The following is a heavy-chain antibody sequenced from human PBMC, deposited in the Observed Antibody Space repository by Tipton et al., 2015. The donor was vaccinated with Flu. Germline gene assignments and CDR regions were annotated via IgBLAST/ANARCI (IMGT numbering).Heavy chain of an antibody. Sequence: SLRLSCAASGFTIRSSYMNWVRQAPGKGLQWVSVIYRGGTTYVADSVKGRCTISRDNSKNTLYLQWNSLTTEDTAVYYCATLGNSGTDGFDIWGQGTMVTISS. J-gene: IGHJ3*02. V-gene: IGHV3-53*05. CDR1: GFTIRSSY. CDR3: ATLGNSGTDGFDI. CDR2: IYRGGTT. D-gene: IGHD5-12*01.